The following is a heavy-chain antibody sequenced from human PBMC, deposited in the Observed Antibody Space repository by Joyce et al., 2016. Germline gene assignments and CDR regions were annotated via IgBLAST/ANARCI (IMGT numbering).Heavy chain of an antibody. D-gene: IGHD2-2*01. Sequence: EVQLVESGGGLVQPGGSLRLSCAASGIIFSNKEMNWVRQASGKGLEWGSSINSDDSRIHYADSVRGRFTISRDNARNSLYLEMNSLRVEDTAIYYCTTPSCANWGQGSLVTVSS. CDR2: INSDDSRI. V-gene: IGHV3-48*03. J-gene: IGHJ4*02. CDR3: TTPSCAN. CDR1: GIIFSNKE.